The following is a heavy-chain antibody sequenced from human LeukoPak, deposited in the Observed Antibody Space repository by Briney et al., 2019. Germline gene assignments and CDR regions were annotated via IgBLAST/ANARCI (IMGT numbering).Heavy chain of an antibody. CDR1: GYSFTTYW. Sequence: GESLKISFEGSGYSFTTYWIGWVRPMPGKGLEWVGIIFPTNSDTKYSPSFQGQVTISADKSISTAYLQWSSLKASDTAMYYCARQFNYYGSGSYPDYWGQGTLVTVSS. D-gene: IGHD3-10*01. CDR2: IFPTNSDT. CDR3: ARQFNYYGSGSYPDY. V-gene: IGHV5-51*01. J-gene: IGHJ4*02.